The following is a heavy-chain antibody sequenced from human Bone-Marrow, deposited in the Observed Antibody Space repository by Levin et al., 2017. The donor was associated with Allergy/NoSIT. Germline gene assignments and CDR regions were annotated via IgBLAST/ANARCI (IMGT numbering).Heavy chain of an antibody. D-gene: IGHD2-8*01. J-gene: IGHJ6*02. CDR1: GFTVSSKY. CDR2: IYSGGST. CDR3: TRGISDGVSAMDG. V-gene: IGHV3-66*01. Sequence: GESLKISCAASGFTVSSKYMSWVRQAPGKGLEWVSVIYSGGSTYYADSVKGRFTISRDNSKNTLFLQMNSLRAEDTAVYYCTRGISDGVSAMDGCGQGTTVTVSS.